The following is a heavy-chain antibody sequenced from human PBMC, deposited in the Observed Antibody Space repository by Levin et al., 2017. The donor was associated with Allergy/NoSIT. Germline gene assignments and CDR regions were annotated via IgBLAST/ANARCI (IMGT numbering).Heavy chain of an antibody. CDR2: ISDSDGST. CDR3: AKDQEGGSSGWPIDY. D-gene: IGHD6-19*01. Sequence: GESLKISCAASGFTFSNYAMTWVRQAPGKGLEWVSGISDSDGSTYYADSVKGRFTISRDNSKNTLYLQMNSLRVEDTAVYYCAKDQEGGSSGWPIDYWGPGTLVTVSS. CDR1: GFTFSNYA. V-gene: IGHV3-23*01. J-gene: IGHJ4*02.